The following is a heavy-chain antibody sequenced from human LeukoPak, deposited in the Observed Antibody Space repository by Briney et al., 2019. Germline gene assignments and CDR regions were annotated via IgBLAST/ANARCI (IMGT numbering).Heavy chain of an antibody. V-gene: IGHV3-74*01. J-gene: IGHJ3*02. D-gene: IGHD3-9*01. CDR2: INRDGSST. Sequence: GGSLRLSCAASGFTFSSHWMHWVRQAPGKGLVWVSRINRDGSSTSYADSVKGRFTISRDNAKNTLYLQMNSLRAEDTAVYYCARDRETYYDILTGYYTLGDAFDIWGQGTMVTVSS. CDR1: GFTFSSHW. CDR3: ARDRETYYDILTGYYTLGDAFDI.